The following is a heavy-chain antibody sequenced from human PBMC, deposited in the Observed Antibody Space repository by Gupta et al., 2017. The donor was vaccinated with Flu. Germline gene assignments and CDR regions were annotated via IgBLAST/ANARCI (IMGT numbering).Heavy chain of an antibody. D-gene: IGHD4-17*01. J-gene: IGHJ5*02. CDR3: AKDTDYDGPNWFDP. CDR1: GLCCSSYA. CDR2: ISGSGGST. Sequence: VQLLESGGGLVQPGGSLGLSGAASGLCCSSYAMSWVRQAPGKGLECVSAISGSGGSTYYADSLKGRFTISRDNSKNTLYLKMNSLRAEDTAVYYCAKDTDYDGPNWFDPWGQGTLVTVSS. V-gene: IGHV3-23*01.